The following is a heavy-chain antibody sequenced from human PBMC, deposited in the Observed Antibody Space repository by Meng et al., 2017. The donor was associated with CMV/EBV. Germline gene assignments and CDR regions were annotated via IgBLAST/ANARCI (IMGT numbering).Heavy chain of an antibody. J-gene: IGHJ4*02. CDR3: ARDKGDYYDSSGYSLGSHHGPLDY. D-gene: IGHD3-22*01. Sequence: ASVKVSCKASGYTFTSYVISWVRQAPGQGLEGMGWISAYNGNTNYAQKLQGRVTMTTDTSTSTAYMELRSLRSDDTAVYYCARDKGDYYDSSGYSLGSHHGPLDYWGQGKMVT. CDR1: GYTFTSYV. CDR2: ISAYNGNT. V-gene: IGHV1-18*01.